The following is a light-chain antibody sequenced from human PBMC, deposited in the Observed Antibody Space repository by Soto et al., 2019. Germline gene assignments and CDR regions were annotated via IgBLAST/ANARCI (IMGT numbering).Light chain of an antibody. V-gene: IGKV3-15*01. CDR1: QSVSLY. CDR3: QQYNNWPRT. CDR2: GAS. Sequence: ELVLTQSPAPLSLSPGERATLSCRASQSVSLYLAWYHQKPGQAPRLHIYGASTRATGIPARFSGSGSGTEFTLTINSLQSEDFAVYYCQQYNNWPRTFGQGTKVDIK. J-gene: IGKJ1*01.